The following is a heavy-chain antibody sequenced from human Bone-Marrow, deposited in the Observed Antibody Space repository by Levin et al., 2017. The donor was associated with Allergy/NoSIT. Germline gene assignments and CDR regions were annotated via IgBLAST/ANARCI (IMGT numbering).Heavy chain of an antibody. V-gene: IGHV3-21*01. CDR2: ISSSSSYI. CDR1: GFTFSSYS. D-gene: IGHD6-13*01. Sequence: GGSLRLSCAASGFTFSSYSMNWVRQAPGKGLEWVSSISSSSSYIYYADSVKGRFTISRDNAKNSLYLQMNSLRAEDTAVYYCARDGYSSSSSNWFDPWGQGTLVTVSS. CDR3: ARDGYSSSSSNWFDP. J-gene: IGHJ5*02.